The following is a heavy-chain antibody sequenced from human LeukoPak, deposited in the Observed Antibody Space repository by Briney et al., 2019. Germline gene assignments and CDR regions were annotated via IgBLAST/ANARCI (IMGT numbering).Heavy chain of an antibody. CDR1: GGSISSSTYF. D-gene: IGHD3-10*01. Sequence: SETLSLTCSVSGGSISSSTYFWGWIRQPPGKGLEWIASIHYSGSTYSNPSLKSRVTISLDTSKNQFSLKLSSVTAADTAVYYCARRRTLVRGVIIKGWFDPWGQGTLVTVSS. J-gene: IGHJ5*02. CDR3: ARRRTLVRGVIIKGWFDP. V-gene: IGHV4-39*07. CDR2: IHYSGST.